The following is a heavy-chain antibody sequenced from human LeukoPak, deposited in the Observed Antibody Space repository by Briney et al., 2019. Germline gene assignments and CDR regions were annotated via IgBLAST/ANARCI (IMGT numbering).Heavy chain of an antibody. CDR1: GGSISSYY. Sequence: PSETLSLTCTVSGGSISSYYWSWLRQPPGKGLEWIGYIYYSGSTNYNPSLKSRVTISVDTSKNQFSLKLSSVTAADTAVYYCAREGGSYGFDYWGQGTLVTVSS. V-gene: IGHV4-59*01. CDR3: AREGGSYGFDY. J-gene: IGHJ4*02. CDR2: IYYSGST. D-gene: IGHD5-18*01.